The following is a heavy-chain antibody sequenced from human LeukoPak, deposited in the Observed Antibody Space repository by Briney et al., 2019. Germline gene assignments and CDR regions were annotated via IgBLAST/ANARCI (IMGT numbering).Heavy chain of an antibody. CDR1: GFTFSSYG. Sequence: GGPLRLSCAASGFTFSSYGMHWVRQAPGKGLEWVAVISYDGSNKYYADSVKGRFTISRDNSKNTLYLQMNSLRAEDTAVYYCAKDPWEQWLYYYGMDVWGQGTTVTVSS. CDR3: AKDPWEQWLYYYGMDV. V-gene: IGHV3-30*18. CDR2: ISYDGSNK. D-gene: IGHD6-19*01. J-gene: IGHJ6*02.